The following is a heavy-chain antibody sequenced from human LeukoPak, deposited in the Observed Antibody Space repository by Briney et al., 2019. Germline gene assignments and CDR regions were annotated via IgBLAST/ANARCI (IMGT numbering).Heavy chain of an antibody. CDR2: ISWNSGSI. CDR1: GFTFDDYA. CDR3: AKFRDFGELFGRGYGMDV. D-gene: IGHD3-10*01. Sequence: GGSLRLSCAASGFTFDDYAMHWVRQAPGKGLEWVSGISWNSGSIGYADSVKGRSTISRDNAKNSLYLQMNSLRAEDTALYYCAKFRDFGELFGRGYGMDVWGQGTTVTVSS. V-gene: IGHV3-9*01. J-gene: IGHJ6*02.